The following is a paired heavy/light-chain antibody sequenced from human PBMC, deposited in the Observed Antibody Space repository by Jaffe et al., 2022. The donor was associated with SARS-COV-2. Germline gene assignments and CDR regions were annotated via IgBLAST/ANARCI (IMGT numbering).Light chain of an antibody. V-gene: IGLV2-14*03. Sequence: QSALTQPASVSVSPGQSITLSCTGTSSDIGGHNYVSWYQHHPGKSPKVVIFDVSNRPSGVSDRFSGSKSGNTASLTISWVQVEDEAYYYCSSYTSSDTRVFGGGTKLTVL. CDR2: DVS. J-gene: IGLJ3*02. CDR3: SSYTSSDTRV. CDR1: SSDIGGHNY.
Heavy chain of an antibody. Sequence: QVQLVESGGGVVQPGRSLRLSCAASGFTFSNNAMHWVRQAPGKGLEWMAGISYDGSNKYYADSLKDRFTVSRDNSKKTLYLQLNGLRPEDTALYYCAREAYSMRAYFDYWGQGTLVTVFS. V-gene: IGHV3-30*04. CDR1: GFTFSNNA. D-gene: IGHD3-16*01. CDR3: AREAYSMRAYFDY. J-gene: IGHJ4*02. CDR2: ISYDGSNK.